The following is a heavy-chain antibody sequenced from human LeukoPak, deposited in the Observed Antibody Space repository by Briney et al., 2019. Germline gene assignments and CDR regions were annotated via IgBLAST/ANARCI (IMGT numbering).Heavy chain of an antibody. CDR2: INPSGGST. V-gene: IGHV1-46*01. Sequence: ASVKVSCKASGGTFSSYAISWVRQAPGQGLEWMGIINPSGGSTSYAQKFQGRVTMTRDTSTSTVYMELSSLRSEDTAVYYCARDLASSGWYWGEFDYWGQGTLVTVSS. D-gene: IGHD6-19*01. CDR1: GGTFSSYA. J-gene: IGHJ4*02. CDR3: ARDLASSGWYWGEFDY.